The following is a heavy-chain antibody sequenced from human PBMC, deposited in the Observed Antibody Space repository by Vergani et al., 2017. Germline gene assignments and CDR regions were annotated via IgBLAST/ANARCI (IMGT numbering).Heavy chain of an antibody. Sequence: EVQLVESGGGLVQPGGSLRLSCAASGFTFSSYEMNWVRQAPGKGLEWVSYISSSGSTIYYADSVKGRFTISRDNAKNALYLQMNSLRAEDTAVYYCSRRFDDSSGYYYYYYYYYMDVWGKGTTVTVSS. J-gene: IGHJ6*03. CDR3: SRRFDDSSGYYYYYYYYYMDV. CDR1: GFTFSSYE. D-gene: IGHD3-22*01. CDR2: ISSSGSTI. V-gene: IGHV3-48*03.